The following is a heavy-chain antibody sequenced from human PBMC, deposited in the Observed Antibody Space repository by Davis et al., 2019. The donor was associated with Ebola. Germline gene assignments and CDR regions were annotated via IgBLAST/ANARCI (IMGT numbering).Heavy chain of an antibody. CDR2: INPNSGGT. D-gene: IGHD2-2*01. CDR3: ARGEPTGYCSSTSCYYYYYYGMDV. J-gene: IGHJ6*02. CDR1: GYTFTGYY. V-gene: IGHV1-2*04. Sequence: ASVKVSCKASGYTFTGYYMHWVRQATGQGLEWMGWINPNSGGTNYAQKFQGWVTMTRDTSISTAYMELSRLRSDDTAVYYCARGEPTGYCSSTSCYYYYYYGMDVWGQGTTVTVSS.